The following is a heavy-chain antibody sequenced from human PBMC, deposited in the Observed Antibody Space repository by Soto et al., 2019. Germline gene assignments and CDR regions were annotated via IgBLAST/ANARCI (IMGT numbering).Heavy chain of an antibody. CDR1: GYTFTSYG. J-gene: IGHJ4*02. V-gene: IGHV1-18*04. Sequence: GASVKVSCKASGYTFTSYGISWVRQAPGQGLEWMGWISAYNGNTNYAQKLQGRVTMTTDTSTSTAYMELRSLRSDDTAVYYCARVEGIVGATVLGYWGQGTLVTAPQ. CDR2: ISAYNGNT. D-gene: IGHD1-26*01. CDR3: ARVEGIVGATVLGY.